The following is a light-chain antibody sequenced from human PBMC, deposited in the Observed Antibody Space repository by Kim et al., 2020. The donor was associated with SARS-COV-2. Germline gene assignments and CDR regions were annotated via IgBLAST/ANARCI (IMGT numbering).Light chain of an antibody. CDR2: EVT. CDR1: SSDVGGYNY. J-gene: IGLJ2*01. V-gene: IGLV2-8*01. CDR3: SSYAGSNIPVI. Sequence: QSALTQPPSASGSPGQSVTISCTGTSSDVGGYNYVSWYQQHPGKAPKLMIYEVTKRPPGVPDRFSGSKSGNTASLTVSGLQAEDEADYYCSSYAGSNIPVIFGGGTQLTV.